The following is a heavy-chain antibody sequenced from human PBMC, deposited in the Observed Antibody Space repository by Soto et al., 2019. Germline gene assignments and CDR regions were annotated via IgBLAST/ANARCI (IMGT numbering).Heavy chain of an antibody. J-gene: IGHJ4*02. Sequence: PGGSLRLSCAASGFTVSNNYMSWVRQAPGMGLEWVSVTYSDGGTYYADSVKGRFTISRDNSKNTLYLQMNSLRAEDTAVYYCASMYSTIFDYWGQGALVTVSS. D-gene: IGHD6-13*01. CDR2: TYSDGGT. CDR1: GFTVSNNY. CDR3: ASMYSTIFDY. V-gene: IGHV3-66*01.